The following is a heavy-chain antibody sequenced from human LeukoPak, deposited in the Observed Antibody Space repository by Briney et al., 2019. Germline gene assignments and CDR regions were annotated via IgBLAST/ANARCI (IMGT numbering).Heavy chain of an antibody. CDR2: ISTTGTTM. CDR3: ARVWQDYSGVDY. J-gene: IGHJ4*02. D-gene: IGHD2-21*01. CDR1: GFTLSNHW. Sequence: GGSLRLSCAASGFTLSNHWMTRVRQVPGKGLEWISYISTTGTTMYYADSVKGRFAISRDNAKSSLNLQMNSLRDEDTAVYYCARVWQDYSGVDYWGQGTLVTVSS. V-gene: IGHV3-48*02.